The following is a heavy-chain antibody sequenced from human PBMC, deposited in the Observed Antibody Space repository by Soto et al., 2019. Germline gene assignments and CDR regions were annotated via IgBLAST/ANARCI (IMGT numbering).Heavy chain of an antibody. J-gene: IGHJ4*02. CDR1: GGSISSYY. CDR3: ARASTPYYYHSSGYYLNY. CDR2: IYYSGST. Sequence: PSETLSLTCTVSGGSISSYYWSWIRQPPGKGLEWIGYIYYSGSTNYNPSLKSRVTTSVDTSKNQFSLKLSSVTAADTAVYYGARASTPYYYHSSGYYLNYWGQATLVTVSS. D-gene: IGHD3-22*01. V-gene: IGHV4-59*01.